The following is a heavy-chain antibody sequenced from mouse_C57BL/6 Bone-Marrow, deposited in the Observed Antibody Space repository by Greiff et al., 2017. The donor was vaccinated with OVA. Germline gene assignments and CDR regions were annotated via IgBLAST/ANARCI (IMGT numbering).Heavy chain of an antibody. J-gene: IGHJ1*03. CDR3: ARGGITKAWYFDV. Sequence: QVQLQQSGAELVKPGASVKISCKASGYAFSSYWMNWVKQRPGKGLEWIGQIYPGDGDTNYNGKFKGKATLTADKSSSTAYMQLSSLTSEDSAVYFCARGGITKAWYFDVWGTGTTVTVSS. CDR1: GYAFSSYW. V-gene: IGHV1-80*01. CDR2: IYPGDGDT. D-gene: IGHD2-4*01.